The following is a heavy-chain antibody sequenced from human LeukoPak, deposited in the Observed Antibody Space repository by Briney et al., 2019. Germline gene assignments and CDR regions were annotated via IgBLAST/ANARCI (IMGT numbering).Heavy chain of an antibody. CDR3: ASKLVVPASKGHYFDP. CDR1: GASVSTHY. Sequence: SETLSLTCTVSGASVSTHYLSWIRQPPGKGLEWIGNIFYRGSKSYNASCDASLPSRVAMSIDTSKNQVSLNLTSVTAADTAVYYCASKLVVPASKGHYFDPWGQGTLVTVSS. D-gene: IGHD2-2*01. CDR2: IFYRGSK. J-gene: IGHJ5*02. V-gene: IGHV4-59*02.